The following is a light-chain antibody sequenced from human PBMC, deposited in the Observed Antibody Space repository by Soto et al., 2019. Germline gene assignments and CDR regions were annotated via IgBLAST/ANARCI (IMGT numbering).Light chain of an antibody. CDR1: QSVNSN. Sequence: EKVMTQSPAALSVSPGERATLSCMASQSVNSNLAWYQQKPGQAPRLLLYGAATRATGIPARFSGSASGTEFTLTISSMQSEDSAVYYCQQYNDWPLTFGGGTKVEVK. V-gene: IGKV3-15*01. CDR2: GAA. CDR3: QQYNDWPLT. J-gene: IGKJ4*01.